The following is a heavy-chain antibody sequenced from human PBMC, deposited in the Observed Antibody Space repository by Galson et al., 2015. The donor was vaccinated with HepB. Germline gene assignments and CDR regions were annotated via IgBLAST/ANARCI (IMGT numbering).Heavy chain of an antibody. Sequence: SLRLSCAASGFTFSSFTMNRVRQAPGKGLEWVSSISSSSCYISYADSMKGRFTISRDNAKNSLYLQMNSLRAEDTAVYYCASDYCSSTSCYYYYFDYWGQGTLVTVSP. D-gene: IGHD2-2*01. CDR2: ISSSSCYI. CDR3: ASDYCSSTSCYYYYFDY. J-gene: IGHJ4*02. CDR1: GFTFSSFT. V-gene: IGHV3-21*01.